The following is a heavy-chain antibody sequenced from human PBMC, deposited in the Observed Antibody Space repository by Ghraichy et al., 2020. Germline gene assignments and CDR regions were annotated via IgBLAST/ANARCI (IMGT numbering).Heavy chain of an antibody. CDR2: ISSTGSTI. CDR1: GFTFSSYS. D-gene: IGHD1-14*01. CDR3: ARGRNREIWYFDL. J-gene: IGHJ2*01. Sequence: GGSLRLSCAASGFTFSSYSMNWVRQAPGKGLEWVSYISSTGSTIYYADSVKGRFTISRDNAKNSLYLQMNSLRDEDTAVYYCARGRNREIWYFDLWGRGTLVTVSS. V-gene: IGHV3-48*02.